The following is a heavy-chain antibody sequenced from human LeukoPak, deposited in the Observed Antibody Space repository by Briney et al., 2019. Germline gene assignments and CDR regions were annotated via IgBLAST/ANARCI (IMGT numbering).Heavy chain of an antibody. CDR1: GFTFSSYA. J-gene: IGHJ4*02. CDR2: ISDSGDYT. V-gene: IGHV3-23*01. D-gene: IGHD6-13*01. CDR3: AKRGIAAAASFDY. Sequence: PGGSLRLSCAASGFTFSSYAMSWVRQAPGKGLEWVSTISDSGDYTFYADSVKGRFTISRDNSKNTLYLQMNSLRADDTAVYYCAKRGIAAAASFDYWGQGTLVTVSS.